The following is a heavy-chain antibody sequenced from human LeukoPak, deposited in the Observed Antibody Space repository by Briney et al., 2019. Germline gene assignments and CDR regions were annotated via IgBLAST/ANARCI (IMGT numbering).Heavy chain of an antibody. D-gene: IGHD2-15*01. CDR2: IWYDGSNK. Sequence: PGGSLRLSCAASGFTFSSYGMHWVRQAPGKGLEWVAVIWYDGSNKYYADSVKGRFTISRDNSKNTLYLQMNSLRAEDTAVYYCARDGNLLGYCSGGSCYDFDYWGQGTLVTVSS. J-gene: IGHJ4*02. CDR3: ARDGNLLGYCSGGSCYDFDY. CDR1: GFTFSSYG. V-gene: IGHV3-33*01.